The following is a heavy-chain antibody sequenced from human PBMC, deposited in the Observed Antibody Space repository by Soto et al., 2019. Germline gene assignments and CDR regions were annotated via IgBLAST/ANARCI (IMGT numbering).Heavy chain of an antibody. CDR1: RGSISSYY. D-gene: IGHD3-22*01. J-gene: IGHJ6*02. CDR3: ARGNYYDSSGYFFYGMDV. Sequence: PSETLSLTCTVSRGSISSYYCSWIRQPPGRGLEWIGYIYYSGSTKYNPSLRSRVTISVDTSKNQFSLILTSVTAADTAVYFCARGNYYDSSGYFFYGMDVWGQGTTVTVSS. V-gene: IGHV4-59*01. CDR2: IYYSGST.